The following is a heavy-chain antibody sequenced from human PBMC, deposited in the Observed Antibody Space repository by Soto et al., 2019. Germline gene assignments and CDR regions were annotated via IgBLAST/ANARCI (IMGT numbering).Heavy chain of an antibody. CDR1: GGSISSGGYY. CDR3: AVGGGILTMVRGVCMELPYYYYGMDV. CDR2: IYYSGST. Sequence: QVQLQESGPGLVKPSQTLSLTCTVSGGSISSGGYYWSWIRQHPGKGLEWIGYIYYSGSTYYNPSLKSRVTISVDTSKNQFSLKLSSVTAADTAVYYCAVGGGILTMVRGVCMELPYYYYGMDVWGQGTTVTVSS. D-gene: IGHD3-10*01. V-gene: IGHV4-31*03. J-gene: IGHJ6*02.